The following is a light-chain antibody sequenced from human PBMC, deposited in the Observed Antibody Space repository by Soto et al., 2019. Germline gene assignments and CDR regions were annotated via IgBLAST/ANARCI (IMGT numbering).Light chain of an antibody. J-gene: IGKJ2*01. CDR3: HQYGSSPRT. CDR1: QSVSSSD. CDR2: GAS. Sequence: EIVLTQSPATLSLSPGERATLSCRASQSVSSSDVAWYQQTPGQAPSLLIYGASSRAAVSPDRFSGSWSGTDFTLIISRLEPEYFAVYYCHQYGSSPRTFGQGTKLEIK. V-gene: IGKV3-20*01.